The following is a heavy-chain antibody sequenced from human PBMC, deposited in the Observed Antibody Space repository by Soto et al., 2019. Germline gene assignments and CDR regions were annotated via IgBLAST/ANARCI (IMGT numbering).Heavy chain of an antibody. CDR1: GYSISSGYY. J-gene: IGHJ4*02. CDR3: ARLITGNTGGYFDY. Sequence: SETLSLTCAVSGYSISSGYYCGCMRQPPGKGLEWIGSIYHSGSTYYNPSLKSRVTISVDTSKNQFSLKLSSVTAADTAVYYCARLITGNTGGYFDYWGQGTLVTVSS. D-gene: IGHD1-20*01. V-gene: IGHV4-38-2*01. CDR2: IYHSGST.